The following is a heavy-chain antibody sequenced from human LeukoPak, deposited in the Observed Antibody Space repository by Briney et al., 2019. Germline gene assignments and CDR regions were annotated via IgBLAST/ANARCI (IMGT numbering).Heavy chain of an antibody. CDR1: GFTFDDYA. CDR2: ISWNSGSI. Sequence: PGRSLRLSCAASGFTFDDYAMHWVRQAPGKGLEWVSGISWNSGSIDYADSVKGRFTISRDNAKNSLYLQMNRLRAEDTALYYCAKVKGWLQLEGYFDYWGQGTLVTVSS. J-gene: IGHJ4*02. D-gene: IGHD5-24*01. CDR3: AKVKGWLQLEGYFDY. V-gene: IGHV3-9*01.